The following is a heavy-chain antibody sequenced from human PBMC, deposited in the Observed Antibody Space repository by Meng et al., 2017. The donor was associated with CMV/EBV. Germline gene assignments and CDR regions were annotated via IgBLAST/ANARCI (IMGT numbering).Heavy chain of an antibody. CDR1: GFGVYSHW. D-gene: IGHD3-16*01. V-gene: IGHV3-74*01. Sequence: LSCEGSGFGVYSHWMPWVRQAPGKGVVWVSRINVDGRTTNYGASVRGRFTISRDKAKNTLYLQMNSLRAEDTAVYYCARDFGGPADSWGQGTLVTVSS. J-gene: IGHJ4*02. CDR2: INVDGRTT. CDR3: ARDFGGPADS.